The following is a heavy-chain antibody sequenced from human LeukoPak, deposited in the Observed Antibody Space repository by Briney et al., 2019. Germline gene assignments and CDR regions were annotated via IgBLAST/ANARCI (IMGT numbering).Heavy chain of an antibody. V-gene: IGHV4-59*01. CDR2: IYYSGST. CDR1: GGSISSYY. J-gene: IGHJ5*02. CDR3: ARDLRQYLLDP. D-gene: IGHD2-2*01. Sequence: PSETLSLTCTVSGGSISSYYWSWIRQPPGKGLEWIGYIYYSGSTNYNPSLKSRVTISVDTSKNQFSLKLSSVTAADTAVYYCARDLRQYLLDPWGQGTLVTVSS.